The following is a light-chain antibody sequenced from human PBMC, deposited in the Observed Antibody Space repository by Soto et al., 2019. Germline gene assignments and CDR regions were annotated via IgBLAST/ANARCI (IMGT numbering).Light chain of an antibody. J-gene: IGKJ5*01. V-gene: IGKV2D-29*02. Sequence: DMAMTQSPLSLPVTPGEPASISCRSSQSLLHSNGYNYLDWYLQKPGQSPQRLIYEVSTRVSGVPDRFSGSGSGTDFTLVISRVETDDVGIYYCMQRTQLPPTFGQGTRLEIK. CDR3: MQRTQLPPT. CDR2: EVS. CDR1: QSLLHSNGYNY.